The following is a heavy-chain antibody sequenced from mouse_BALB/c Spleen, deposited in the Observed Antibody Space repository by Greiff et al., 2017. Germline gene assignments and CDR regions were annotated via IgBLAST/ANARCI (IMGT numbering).Heavy chain of an antibody. V-gene: IGHV1-54*01. CDR3: ARHYDYDDAMDY. CDR1: GYAFTNYL. CDR2: INPGSGGT. D-gene: IGHD2-4*01. J-gene: IGHJ4*01. Sequence: VQLQESGAELVRPGTSVKVSCKASGYAFTNYLIEWVKQRPGQGLEWIGVINPGSGGTNYNEKFKGKATLTADKSSSTAYMQLSSLTSDDSAVYFCARHYDYDDAMDYWGQGTSVTVSS.